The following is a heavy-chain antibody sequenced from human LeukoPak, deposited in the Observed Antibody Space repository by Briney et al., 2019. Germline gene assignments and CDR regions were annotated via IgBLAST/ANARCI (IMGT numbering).Heavy chain of an antibody. V-gene: IGHV3-23*01. Sequence: GGSLRLSCAASGFPFSTYAMNWVRQAPGKGLEWVSVITGSGGFTQYADSVKGRFTISRDNSKNTVYLQMNSLRVEDTALYYCVRSLDYWGQGTLITVSS. CDR3: VRSLDY. CDR1: GFPFSTYA. CDR2: ITGSGGFT. J-gene: IGHJ4*02.